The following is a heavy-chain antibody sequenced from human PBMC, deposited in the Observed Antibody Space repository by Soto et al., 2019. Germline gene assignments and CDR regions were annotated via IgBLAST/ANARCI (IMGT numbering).Heavy chain of an antibody. CDR3: ARDRITMVRGVSKPRYYYYGMDV. Sequence: SETLSLTCTVSGGSISSYYWSWIRQPPGKGLEWIGYIYYSGSTNYNPSLKSRVTISVDTSKNQFSLKLSSVTAADTAVYYCARDRITMVRGVSKPRYYYYGMDVWGQGATVTVSS. V-gene: IGHV4-59*01. J-gene: IGHJ6*02. CDR2: IYYSGST. CDR1: GGSISSYY. D-gene: IGHD3-10*01.